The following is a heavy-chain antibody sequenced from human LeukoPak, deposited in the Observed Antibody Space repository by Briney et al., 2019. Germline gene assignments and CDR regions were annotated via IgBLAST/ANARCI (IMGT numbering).Heavy chain of an antibody. V-gene: IGHV3-73*01. J-gene: IGHJ6*03. CDR3: TRHLYYYYYMDV. CDR1: GFTFSGSA. CDR2: IRSKVNSYAT. Sequence: GGSLRLSCAASGFTFSGSAMHWVRQASGKGLEWVGRIRSKVNSYATAYAASVKGRFTISRDDSKNTAYLQMNSLKTEDTAVYYCTRHLYYYYYMDVWGKGTTVTVSS.